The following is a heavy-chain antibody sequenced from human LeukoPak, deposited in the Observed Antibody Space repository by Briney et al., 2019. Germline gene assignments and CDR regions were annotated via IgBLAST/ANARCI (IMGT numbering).Heavy chain of an antibody. D-gene: IGHD5-24*01. CDR1: GSTFSSYA. Sequence: GGSLRLSCAASGSTFSSYAMHWVRQAPGKGLEWVAVISYDGSNKYYADSVKGRFTISRDNSKNTLNLQMNSLRAEDTAVYYCARSPILDYWGQGTLVTVSS. V-gene: IGHV3-30*01. CDR2: ISYDGSNK. J-gene: IGHJ4*02. CDR3: ARSPILDY.